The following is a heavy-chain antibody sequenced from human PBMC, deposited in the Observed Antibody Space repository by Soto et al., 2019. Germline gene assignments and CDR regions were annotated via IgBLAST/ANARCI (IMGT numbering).Heavy chain of an antibody. CDR1: GYTFTGYY. Sequence: ASVKVSCKASGYTFTGYYMHWVRQAPGQGLEWMGWINPNSGGTNYAQKFQGWVTMTRDTSISTAYMELSRLRSDDTAVYYCARGHCSGGSCPAREYYFDYWGQGTLVSVSS. D-gene: IGHD2-15*01. CDR2: INPNSGGT. CDR3: ARGHCSGGSCPAREYYFDY. V-gene: IGHV1-2*04. J-gene: IGHJ4*02.